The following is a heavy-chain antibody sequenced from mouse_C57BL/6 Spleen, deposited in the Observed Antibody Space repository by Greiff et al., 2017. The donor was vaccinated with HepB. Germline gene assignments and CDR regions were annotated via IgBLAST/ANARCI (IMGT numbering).Heavy chain of an antibody. J-gene: IGHJ3*01. V-gene: IGHV1-18*01. CDR1: GYTFTDYN. D-gene: IGHD2-5*01. CDR3: ARGAYYSKFAY. Sequence: VQLQQSGPELVKPGASVKIPCKASGYTFTDYNMDWVKQSHGKSLEWIGDINPNNGGTIYNQKFKGKATLTVDKSSSTAYMELRSLTSEDTAVYYCARGAYYSKFAYWGQGTLVTVSA. CDR2: INPNNGGT.